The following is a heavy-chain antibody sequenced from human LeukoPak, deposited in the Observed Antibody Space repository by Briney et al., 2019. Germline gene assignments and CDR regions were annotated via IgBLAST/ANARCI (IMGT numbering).Heavy chain of an antibody. CDR2: IYHSGST. Sequence: SETLSLTCAVSGGSISSSNWGHWVRQPPGKRLEWIGEIYHSGSTNYNPSLKSRVTISVDKSKNQFSLKLSSVTAADTAVYYCAGNTSDSYGFGPLFADWGQVTLVIVSS. D-gene: IGHD5-18*01. CDR3: AGNTSDSYGFGPLFAD. J-gene: IGHJ4*02. V-gene: IGHV4-4*02. CDR1: GGSISSSNW.